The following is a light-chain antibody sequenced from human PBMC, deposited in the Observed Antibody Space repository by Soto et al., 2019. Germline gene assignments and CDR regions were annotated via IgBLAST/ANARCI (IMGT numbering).Light chain of an antibody. V-gene: IGKV1-39*01. CDR1: QSISSY. CDR2: AAS. CDR3: QHYNSYSEA. J-gene: IGKJ1*01. Sequence: IQMTQSPFSLSASVGDTVTITCRPSQSISSYLNWYQQKPGKGPKILIYAASSLQSGVPSRFSGSGSGTEFTLTISSLQPDDFATYYCQHYNSYSEAFGQGTKV.